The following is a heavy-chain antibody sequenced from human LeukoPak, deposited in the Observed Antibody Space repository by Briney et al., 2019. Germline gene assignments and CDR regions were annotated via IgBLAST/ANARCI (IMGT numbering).Heavy chain of an antibody. CDR2: IYSGGSA. Sequence: GGSLRLSCAASGFTFSNYAMNWVRQAPGKGLEWVSVIYSGGSAYYADSVKGRFTISRDNSKNTLYLQMNSLRAEDTAVYYCARDTANYYDSSGHFDYWGQGTLVTVSS. CDR3: ARDTANYYDSSGHFDY. J-gene: IGHJ4*02. V-gene: IGHV3-66*01. CDR1: GFTFSNYA. D-gene: IGHD3-22*01.